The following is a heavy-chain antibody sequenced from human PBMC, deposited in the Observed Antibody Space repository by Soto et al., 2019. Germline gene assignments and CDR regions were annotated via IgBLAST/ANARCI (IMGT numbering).Heavy chain of an antibody. CDR3: ARESEDLTSNFDY. V-gene: IGHV3-21*06. CDR2: ISSTTNYI. J-gene: IGHJ4*02. CDR1: GFTFTRFS. Sequence: PGGSLRLSCAASGFTFTRFSMNWVRQAPGKGLEWVSSISSTTNYIYYGDSMKGRFTISRDNAKNSLYLEMNSLRAEDTAVYYCARESEDLTSNFDYWGQGTVGTVST.